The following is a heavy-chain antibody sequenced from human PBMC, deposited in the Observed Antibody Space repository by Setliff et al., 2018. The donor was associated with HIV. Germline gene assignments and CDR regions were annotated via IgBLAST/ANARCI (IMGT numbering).Heavy chain of an antibody. V-gene: IGHV3-15*01. J-gene: IGHJ4*02. CDR3: AFYDSSGYYYSDN. D-gene: IGHD3-22*01. CDR2: IKSKSDDGTA. Sequence: PGESLQISCTASGFIFRNAWMTWVRQAPGKGLEWVGRIKSKSDDGTADYAAAVKDRFTMSRDDSKDTLYLLMNSLKTEETAVYFWAFYDSSGYYYSDNWGQGTLVTVSS. CDR1: GFIFRNAW.